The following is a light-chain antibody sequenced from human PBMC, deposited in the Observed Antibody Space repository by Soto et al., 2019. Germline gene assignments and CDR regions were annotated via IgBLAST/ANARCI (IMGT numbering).Light chain of an antibody. J-gene: IGKJ1*01. CDR1: QSVSSN. Sequence: DIVMSQSPATLSASVGERGTLACRSSQSVSSNLAWYQQKPGQAPSLLIYGASTRATGIPARFSGSGSGTEFTLTISSLQSEDFAVYYCHQYNNWPRTFGQGTKVDIK. V-gene: IGKV3-15*01. CDR3: HQYNNWPRT. CDR2: GAS.